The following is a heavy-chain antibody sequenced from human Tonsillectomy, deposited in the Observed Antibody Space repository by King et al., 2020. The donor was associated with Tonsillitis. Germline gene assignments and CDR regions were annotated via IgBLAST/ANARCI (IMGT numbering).Heavy chain of an antibody. V-gene: IGHV4-39*01. CDR2: IYYSGTT. D-gene: IGHD3-10*01. Sequence: QLQESGPRLVKPSETLSLTCTVSGASIRSSSQYWGWIRQPPGKGLEWIGNIYYSGTTYYNPSLKSRVTISVDASKNQFSLKLSSVTAADTAVYYCARILLEARGVRGTYYYYGMDVWGQGTTVTVSS. CDR1: GASIRSSSQY. CDR3: ARILLEARGVRGTYYYYGMDV. J-gene: IGHJ6*02.